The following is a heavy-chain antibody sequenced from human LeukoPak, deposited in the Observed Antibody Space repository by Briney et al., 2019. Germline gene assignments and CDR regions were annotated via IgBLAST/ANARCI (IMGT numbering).Heavy chain of an antibody. CDR2: ILPDGSQK. V-gene: IGHV3-7*01. Sequence: GGSLRLSCAASGFSFSSYWMTWVRQAPGKGLEWLANILPDGSQKYYVDSVKGRFTISRDNPKNSLYLQINNLRAEDTAVYYCGRLAHNAWYAIDFWGQGTLVTVSS. CDR1: GFSFSSYW. D-gene: IGHD2-2*01. J-gene: IGHJ4*02. CDR3: GRLAHNAWYAIDF.